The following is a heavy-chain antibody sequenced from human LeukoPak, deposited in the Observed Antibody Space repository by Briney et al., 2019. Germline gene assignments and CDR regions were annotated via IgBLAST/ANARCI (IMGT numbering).Heavy chain of an antibody. V-gene: IGHV3-23*01. J-gene: IGHJ4*02. D-gene: IGHD3-16*01. Sequence: PGGSLRLSCAASGFTFSNYAMSWARQAPGKGLECVSVISGSGGSTYYADSVKGRFTISRDHSKHTLYLQMSGLRAEDTAVYYCAKDLRGDYYFDYWGQGTLVTVSS. CDR1: GFTFSNYA. CDR2: ISGSGGST. CDR3: AKDLRGDYYFDY.